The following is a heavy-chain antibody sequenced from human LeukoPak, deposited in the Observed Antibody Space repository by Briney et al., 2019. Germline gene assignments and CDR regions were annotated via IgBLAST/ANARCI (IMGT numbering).Heavy chain of an antibody. CDR2: IYYSGST. D-gene: IGHD4-17*01. Sequence: PSETLSLTCTVSGGSISSGDYYWRWIRQPPGTGLEWIGYIYYSGSTYYNPSLKSRVTISVDTSKNQFSLKLSSVTAADTAVYYCARYSYGDPIHLTTGFDSWGQGTLVTVSS. J-gene: IGHJ5*01. V-gene: IGHV4-30-4*01. CDR3: ARYSYGDPIHLTTGFDS. CDR1: GGSISSGDYY.